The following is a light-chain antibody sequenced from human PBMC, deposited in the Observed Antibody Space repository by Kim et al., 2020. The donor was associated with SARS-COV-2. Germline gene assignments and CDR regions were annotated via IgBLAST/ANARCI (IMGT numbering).Light chain of an antibody. CDR1: QDIRNY. V-gene: IGKV1-33*01. CDR2: DAS. CDR3: QQYENLPLT. J-gene: IGKJ4*01. Sequence: ASVGDRVTITGQASQDIRNYLNWYQQKPGKAPKLLIYDASTLEGGVPSRFSGSGYGTAFTFIITGLQPEDIATYYCQQYENLPLTFGGGTKVDIK.